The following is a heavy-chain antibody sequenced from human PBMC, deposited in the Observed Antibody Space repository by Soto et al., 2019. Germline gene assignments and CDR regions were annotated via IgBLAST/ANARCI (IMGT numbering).Heavy chain of an antibody. D-gene: IGHD3-3*01. J-gene: IGHJ6*02. CDR1: GFTFSSYE. Sequence: GGSLRLSCAASGFTFSSYEMNWVRQAPGKGLEWVSYISSSGSTIYYADSVKGRFTISRDNAKNSLYLQMNSLRAEDTAVYYCARDPRIYDFWSGYYTETYGMDVWGQGTTVTVSS. CDR2: ISSSGSTI. CDR3: ARDPRIYDFWSGYYTETYGMDV. V-gene: IGHV3-48*03.